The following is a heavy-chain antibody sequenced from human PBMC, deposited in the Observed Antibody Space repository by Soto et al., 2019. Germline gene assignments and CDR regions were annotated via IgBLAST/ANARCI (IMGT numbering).Heavy chain of an antibody. V-gene: IGHV3-30-3*01. D-gene: IGHD3-22*01. J-gene: IGHJ6*02. CDR2: ISYDGSNK. CDR3: ARGHSDSSGYYTYYYGMDV. Sequence: QVQLVGSGGGVVQPGRSLRLSCAASGFTFSSYAMHWVRQAPGKGLEWVAVISYDGSNKYYADSVKGRFTISRDNSKNTLYLQMNSLRAEDTAVYYCARGHSDSSGYYTYYYGMDVWGQGTTVTVSS. CDR1: GFTFSSYA.